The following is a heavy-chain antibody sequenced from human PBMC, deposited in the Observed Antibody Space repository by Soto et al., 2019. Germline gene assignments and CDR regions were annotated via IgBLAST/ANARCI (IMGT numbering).Heavy chain of an antibody. CDR3: ARGGPYYDYIWGSLTADY. Sequence: ASVKVSCKASGYTFTSYYMHWVRQAPGQGLEWMGIINPSGGSTSYAQKFQGRVTMTRDTSTSTVYMELSSLRSEDTAVYYCARGGPYYDYIWGSLTADYWGQGTLVTVSS. D-gene: IGHD3-16*01. CDR1: GYTFTSYY. V-gene: IGHV1-46*03. J-gene: IGHJ4*02. CDR2: INPSGGST.